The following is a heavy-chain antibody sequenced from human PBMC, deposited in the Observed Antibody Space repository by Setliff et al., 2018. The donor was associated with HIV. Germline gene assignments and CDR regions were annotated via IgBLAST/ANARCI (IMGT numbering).Heavy chain of an antibody. Sequence: PGGSLRLSCAASGFTFSTYDMNWVRQAPGKGLEWISYITSGGGTIYYADSVKGRFTISRDNAKKSLYLQMNSLRAEDTAVYYCASLWVTPPHGFWGQGTLVTVSS. V-gene: IGHV3-48*03. CDR1: GFTFSTYD. J-gene: IGHJ4*02. CDR3: ASLWVTPPHGF. D-gene: IGHD3-16*01. CDR2: ITSGGGTI.